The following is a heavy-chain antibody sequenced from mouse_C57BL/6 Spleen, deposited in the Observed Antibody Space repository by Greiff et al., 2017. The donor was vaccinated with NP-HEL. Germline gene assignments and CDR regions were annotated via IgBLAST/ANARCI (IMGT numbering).Heavy chain of an antibody. V-gene: IGHV2-6-1*01. Sequence: VKLKESGPGLVAPSQSLSITCTVSGFSLTSYGVHWVRQPPGKGLEWLVVIWSDGSTTYNSALKSRLSISKDNSKSQVFLQMNSLQTYDTAMYYCARHGLGHYYAMDYWGQGTSVTVSS. CDR2: IWSDGST. CDR3: ARHGLGHYYAMDY. CDR1: GFSLTSYG. D-gene: IGHD4-1*01. J-gene: IGHJ4*01.